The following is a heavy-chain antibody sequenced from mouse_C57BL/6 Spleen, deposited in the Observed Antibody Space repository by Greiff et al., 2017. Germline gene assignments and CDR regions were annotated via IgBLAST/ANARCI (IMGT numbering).Heavy chain of an antibody. CDR2: ISNLAYSI. V-gene: IGHV5-15*01. J-gene: IGHJ1*03. Sequence: EVKLMESGGGLVQPGGSLKLSCAASGFTFSDYGMAWVRQAPRKGPEWVAFISNLAYSIYYADTVTGRFTISRENAKYTLYLEMSSLRSEDTAMYYCARPLENGYFDVWGTGTTVTVSS. CDR3: ARPLENGYFDV. CDR1: GFTFSDYG.